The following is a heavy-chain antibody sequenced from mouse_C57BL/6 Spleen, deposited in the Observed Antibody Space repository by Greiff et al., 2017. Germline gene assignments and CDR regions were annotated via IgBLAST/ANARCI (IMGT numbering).Heavy chain of an antibody. CDR3: TGEDWDGWFAY. Sequence: EVKLQESGGGLVQPGGSMKLSCVASGFTFSNYWMNWVRQSPEKGLEWVAQIRLKSDNYATHYAESVKGRFTISRDDSKSSVYLQMNNLRAEDTGIYYCTGEDWDGWFAYWGQGTLVTVSA. V-gene: IGHV6-3*01. CDR1: GFTFSNYW. J-gene: IGHJ3*01. D-gene: IGHD4-1*01. CDR2: IRLKSDNYAT.